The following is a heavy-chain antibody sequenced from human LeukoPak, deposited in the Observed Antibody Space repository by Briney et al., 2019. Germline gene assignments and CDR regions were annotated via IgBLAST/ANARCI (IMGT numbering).Heavy chain of an antibody. CDR3: AKAGSNWGYFDY. D-gene: IGHD7-27*01. V-gene: IGHV3-23*01. CDR2: ISGTGGST. J-gene: IGHJ4*02. CDR1: GFXFSSNA. Sequence: GGSLRLSCAASGFXFSSNAMSWVRQAPGKGLEWVSAISGTGGSTHYADSVKGRFTISRDNSKNTLYLQMNSLRAEDTAVYYCAKAGSNWGYFDYWGQGTLVTVSS.